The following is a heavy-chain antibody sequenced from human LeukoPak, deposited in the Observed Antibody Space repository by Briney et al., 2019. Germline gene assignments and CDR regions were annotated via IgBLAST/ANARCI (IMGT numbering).Heavy chain of an antibody. D-gene: IGHD3-3*01. CDR1: GGSFSGYY. J-gene: IGHJ6*03. Sequence: SETLSLTCAVYGGSFSGYYWSWIRQPPGKGLEWIGEINHSGSTNYNPSLKRRVTISVDTSKNQFSLKLSSVPAADTAVYYCARAGLDFWSGYVDYYYYMDVWGKGTTVTVSS. CDR3: ARAGLDFWSGYVDYYYYMDV. V-gene: IGHV4-34*01. CDR2: INHSGST.